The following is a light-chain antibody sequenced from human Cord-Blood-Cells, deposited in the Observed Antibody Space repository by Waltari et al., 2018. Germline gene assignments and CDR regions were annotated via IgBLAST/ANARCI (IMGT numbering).Light chain of an antibody. CDR3: SSYTSSSPL. Sequence: QSALTQPASVSGSPGQSITISCTGTSSDVGGYNYVSWYQQHPGKAPKLMIYDVSKRPSGVSTRFSGSKSGNTASLTISGLQAEDEADYYCSSYTSSSPLFGGGTKLTVL. CDR2: DVS. V-gene: IGLV2-14*01. CDR1: SSDVGGYNY. J-gene: IGLJ3*02.